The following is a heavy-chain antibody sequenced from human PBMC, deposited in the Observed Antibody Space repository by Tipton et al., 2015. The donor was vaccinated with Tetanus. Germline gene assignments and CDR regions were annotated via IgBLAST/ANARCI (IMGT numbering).Heavy chain of an antibody. CDR3: ARLYSYGSLYWFDP. Sequence: TLSLTCSVSGDAITSYYWSWIRQTPGKGLEWIGWSRDTSKYNPSLASRVSIPVDTSKNQFSLKLRSVTAADTAVYYCARLYSYGSLYWFDPWGQGTLVTVSS. CDR1: GDAITSYY. CDR2: SRDTS. J-gene: IGHJ5*02. D-gene: IGHD5-18*01. V-gene: IGHV4-59*01.